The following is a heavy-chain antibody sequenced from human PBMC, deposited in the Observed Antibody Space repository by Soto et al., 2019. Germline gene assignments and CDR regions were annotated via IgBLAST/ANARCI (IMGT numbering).Heavy chain of an antibody. CDR1: GDSISSDY. CDR2: IFYSGST. Sequence: TSETLSLTCTVSGDSISSDYWSWIRQPPGRGLEWIGYIFYSGSTNYNPSLKSRVTMSADRSKNHFSLKLTSVTAADTAVYYCVTGGDCYRFDAWGQGTLVTVS. J-gene: IGHJ4*02. D-gene: IGHD2-21*02. V-gene: IGHV4-59*01. CDR3: VTGGDCYRFDA.